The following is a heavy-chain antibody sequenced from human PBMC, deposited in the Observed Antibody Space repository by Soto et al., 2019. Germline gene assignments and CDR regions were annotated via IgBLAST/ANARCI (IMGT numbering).Heavy chain of an antibody. Sequence: ASVKVSCKASGYTFPNYGVTWVRQAPGQGLEWMGWISAYKTNIKYAQKFQGRVTLTTDTSTSTAYMELRSLRSDDTAIYYCVRDLDGSGAYYTDFWGQGTLVTVSS. J-gene: IGHJ4*02. CDR1: GYTFPNYG. D-gene: IGHD3-10*01. V-gene: IGHV1-18*01. CDR2: ISAYKTNI. CDR3: VRDLDGSGAYYTDF.